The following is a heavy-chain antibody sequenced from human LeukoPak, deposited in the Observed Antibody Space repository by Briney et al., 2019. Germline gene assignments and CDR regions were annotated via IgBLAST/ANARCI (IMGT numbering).Heavy chain of an antibody. D-gene: IGHD4-17*01. CDR3: ARDRPGDYGDYGLHAFDI. J-gene: IGHJ3*02. CDR1: GFTFSSYS. Sequence: GGSLRLSCAASGFTFSSYSMNWVRQAPGKGLEWVSYISSSSSTIYYADSVKGRFTISRDNSKNTLYLQMNSLRAEDTAVYYCARDRPGDYGDYGLHAFDIWGLGTMVTVSS. CDR2: ISSSSSTI. V-gene: IGHV3-48*01.